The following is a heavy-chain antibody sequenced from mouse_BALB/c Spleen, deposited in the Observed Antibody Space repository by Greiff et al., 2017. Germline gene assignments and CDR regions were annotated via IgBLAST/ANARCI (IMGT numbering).Heavy chain of an antibody. D-gene: IGHD1-2*01. V-gene: IGHV5-12-1*01. CDR1: GFAFSSYD. Sequence: DVQLVESGGGLVKPGGSLKLSCAASGFAFSSYDMSWVRQTPEKRLEWVAYISSGGGSTYYPDTVKGRFTISRDNAKNTLYLQMSSLKSEDTAMYYCARLSLLRLRDYAMDYWGQGTSVTVSS. J-gene: IGHJ4*01. CDR3: ARLSLLRLRDYAMDY. CDR2: ISSGGGST.